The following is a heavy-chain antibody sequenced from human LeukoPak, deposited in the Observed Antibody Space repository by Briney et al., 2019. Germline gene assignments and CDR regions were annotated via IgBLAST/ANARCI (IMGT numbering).Heavy chain of an antibody. D-gene: IGHD3-22*01. J-gene: IGHJ3*02. CDR3: GRVRRDSSGYDVYDI. CDR1: GYTFTNYD. CDR2: MNPNTGNT. V-gene: IGHV1-8*01. Sequence: ASVKVSCKASGYTFTNYDINWVRQATEQGLEWMGWMNPNTGNTGYAQKFQGRVTMTRNTSMNTAYMELTSLRSEDTAMYYCGRVRRDSSGYDVYDIWGQGTMVTVSS.